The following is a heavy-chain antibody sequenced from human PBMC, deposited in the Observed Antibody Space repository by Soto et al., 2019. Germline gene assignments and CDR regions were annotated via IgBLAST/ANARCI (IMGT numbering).Heavy chain of an antibody. CDR3: AKASGVSPSFGTGY. CDR1: GFPFDDYS. D-gene: IGHD3-10*01. Sequence: PGGSLRLSCAASGFPFDDYSMHWVRQAPGKGLEWVSGITWNSGSIGYADSVKGRFTISRDNAKNSLYLQMSSLRPDDTALYYCAKASGVSPSFGTGYWGQGALVTVSS. V-gene: IGHV3-9*01. J-gene: IGHJ4*01. CDR2: ITWNSGSI.